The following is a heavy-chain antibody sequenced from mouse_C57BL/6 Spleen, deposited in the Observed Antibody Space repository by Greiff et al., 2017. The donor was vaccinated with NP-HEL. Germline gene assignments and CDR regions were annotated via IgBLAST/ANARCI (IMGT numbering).Heavy chain of an antibody. CDR1: GYTFTDYE. V-gene: IGHV1-15*01. D-gene: IGHD2-2*01. CDR2: IDPETGGT. J-gene: IGHJ2*01. Sequence: VQLQQSGAELVRPGASVTLSCKASGYTFTDYEMHWVKQTPVHGLEWIGAIDPETGGTAYNQKFKGKAILTADKSSSTAYMELRSLTSEDSAVYYWLGVKRYFDYWGQGTTLTVSS. CDR3: LGVKRYFDY.